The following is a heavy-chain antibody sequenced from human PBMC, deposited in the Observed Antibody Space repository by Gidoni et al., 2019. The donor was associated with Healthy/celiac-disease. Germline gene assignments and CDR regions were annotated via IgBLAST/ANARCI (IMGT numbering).Heavy chain of an antibody. V-gene: IGHV3-9*01. CDR1: GFPFDDYA. D-gene: IGHD6-19*01. CDR3: AKDIGYSSGWLFDY. Sequence: EVQLVESGGGLVQPGRSLRLSCAASGFPFDDYAMHWVRQAPGKGLEWVSGISWNSGSIGYADSVKGRFTISRDNAKNSLYLQMNSLRAEDTALYYCAKDIGYSSGWLFDYWGQGTLVTVSS. CDR2: ISWNSGSI. J-gene: IGHJ4*02.